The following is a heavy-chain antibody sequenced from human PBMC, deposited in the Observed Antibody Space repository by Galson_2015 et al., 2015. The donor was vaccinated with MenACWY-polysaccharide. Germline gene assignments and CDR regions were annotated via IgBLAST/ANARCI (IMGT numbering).Heavy chain of an antibody. Sequence: SVKVSCKVSGYTLTELSMHWVRQAPGKGLEWMGGFDPEDGETIYAQKFQGRVTMTEDTSTDIAYMELSSLRSEDTAVYYCATDSSGYPRWFDPWGQGTLVTVSS. V-gene: IGHV1-24*01. D-gene: IGHD3-22*01. CDR2: FDPEDGET. CDR3: ATDSSGYPRWFDP. CDR1: GYTLTELS. J-gene: IGHJ5*02.